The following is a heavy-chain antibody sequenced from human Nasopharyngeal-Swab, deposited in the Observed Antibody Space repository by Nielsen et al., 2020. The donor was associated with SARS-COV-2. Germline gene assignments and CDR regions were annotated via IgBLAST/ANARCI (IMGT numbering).Heavy chain of an antibody. CDR3: ARGGLIFGVVNKPFDY. J-gene: IGHJ4*02. CDR2: IYYSGST. Sequence: SETLSLTCTVSGGSISSGGYYWIWIRQHPGKGLEWIGYIYYSGSTYYNPSLKSRVTISVDTSKNQFSLKLSSVTAADTAVYYCARGGLIFGVVNKPFDYWGQGTLVTVSS. V-gene: IGHV4-31*03. CDR1: GGSISSGGYY. D-gene: IGHD3-3*01.